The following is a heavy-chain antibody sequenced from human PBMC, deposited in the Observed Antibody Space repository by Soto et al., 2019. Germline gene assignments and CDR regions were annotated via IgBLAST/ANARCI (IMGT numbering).Heavy chain of an antibody. D-gene: IGHD2-21*02. V-gene: IGHV4-59*01. CDR2: MYNTGST. CDR1: GGAISRYY. CDR3: ARDRWSYCGTDCFPLDV. Sequence: QVQLQESGPGLVKPSETLSLTCTVSGGAISRYYWSWIRQPPGKGLEWIGYMYNTGSTVYNPSFKSRVTISVDTSKNQFSLQLNSVTAADTAVYYCARDRWSYCGTDCFPLDVWGQGSTVTVSS. J-gene: IGHJ6*02.